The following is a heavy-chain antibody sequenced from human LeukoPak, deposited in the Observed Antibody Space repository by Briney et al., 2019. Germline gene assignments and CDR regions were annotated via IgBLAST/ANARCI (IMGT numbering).Heavy chain of an antibody. CDR1: GFTFSNYG. CDR2: IWYDGSNK. D-gene: IGHD2-2*01. J-gene: IGHJ5*02. CDR3: ARGPSLICSSTTCYEGGFDP. Sequence: GGSLRLSCAASGFTFSNYGMHWVRQAPGKGLEWVAVIWYDGSNKYYADSVKGRFTISRDNSKNTLYLQMNSLRVEDTAIYYCARGPSLICSSTTCYEGGFDPWGQGTLVTVSS. V-gene: IGHV3-33*01.